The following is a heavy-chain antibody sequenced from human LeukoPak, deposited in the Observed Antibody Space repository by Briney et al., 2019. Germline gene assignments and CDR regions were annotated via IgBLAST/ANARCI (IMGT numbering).Heavy chain of an antibody. CDR2: IRGRGDGT. Sequence: GGSLRLSCVGSGFTFSNFAMTWVRQAPGKGLEWVSSIRGRGDGTSYADSVKGRFTMSRDNSKNTLYLQMDSLRAEDTALYYCGRDPNGDYVGAFEFWGQGTLVTVSS. V-gene: IGHV3-23*01. CDR1: GFTFSNFA. D-gene: IGHD4-17*01. J-gene: IGHJ3*01. CDR3: GRDPNGDYVGAFEF.